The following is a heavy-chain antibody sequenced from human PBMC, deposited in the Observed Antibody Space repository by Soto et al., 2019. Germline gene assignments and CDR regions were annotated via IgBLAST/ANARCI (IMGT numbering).Heavy chain of an antibody. CDR3: ARLYCSASSCYSVGAFDI. CDR2: IWFYGSDK. J-gene: IGHJ3*02. V-gene: IGHV3-33*01. CDR1: GFTFSIYG. D-gene: IGHD2-15*01. Sequence: PGDSLRLSCAASGFTFSIYGMHWVRQAPGKGLEWVALIWFYGSDKYYTESVKGRFTISRDNSKSTLYLQMNSLRAEDTAVYYCARLYCSASSCYSVGAFDIRGQGTMVTVSS.